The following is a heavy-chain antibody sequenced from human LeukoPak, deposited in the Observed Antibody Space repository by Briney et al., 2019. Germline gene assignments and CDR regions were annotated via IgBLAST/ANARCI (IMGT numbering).Heavy chain of an antibody. CDR1: RLLRFTFKHND. J-gene: IGHJ4*02. V-gene: IGHV3-21*04. CDR2: ISSSSSYI. CDR3: AREGSLAVADY. D-gene: IGHD6-19*01. Sequence: GGSLRLSCTISRLLRFTFKHNDVSWIRQAPGRGLDWVSSISSSSSYIYYADSVKGRFTISRDNAKNTLYLQMNSLRAEDTAVYYCAREGSLAVADYWGQGTLVTVSS.